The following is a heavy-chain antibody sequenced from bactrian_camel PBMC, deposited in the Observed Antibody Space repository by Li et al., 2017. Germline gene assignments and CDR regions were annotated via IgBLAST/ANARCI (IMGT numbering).Heavy chain of an antibody. D-gene: IGHD2*01. Sequence: VQLVESGGGLVQAGGSLNLSCAATGKTNILNCMGWFRQAPGKEREGVAAIDSDGTTAYADSVKGRFTVSVDNAKKTLYPQMNNLKTEDTAVYFCGADCADIVIVTTAINPLYTYEGQGTQVTVS. CDR2: IDSDGTT. V-gene: IGHV3S53*01. J-gene: IGHJ4*01. CDR1: GKTNILNC.